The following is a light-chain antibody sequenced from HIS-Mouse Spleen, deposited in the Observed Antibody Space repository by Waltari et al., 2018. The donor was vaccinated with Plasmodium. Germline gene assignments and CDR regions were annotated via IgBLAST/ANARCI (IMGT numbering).Light chain of an antibody. V-gene: IGLV3-25*03. CDR3: QSADSSGTYRV. J-gene: IGLJ2*01. Sequence: SYELTQPPSVSVSPGQTARITCSGDALPKQYAYWYQQKPGQAPVLVIYKDSERPSGIPERFSGSSSGTTVTLTIRGVQAEDEADYYGQSADSSGTYRVFGGGTKLTVL. CDR1: ALPKQY. CDR2: KDS.